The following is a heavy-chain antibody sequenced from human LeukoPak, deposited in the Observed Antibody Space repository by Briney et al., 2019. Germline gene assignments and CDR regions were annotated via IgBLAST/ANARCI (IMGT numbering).Heavy chain of an antibody. CDR1: GFTFSSYA. Sequence: PGGSLRLSCAASGFTFSSYAMHWVRQAPGKGLEWVAVISYDGSNKYYADSVKGRFTISRDNSKNTLYLQMNSLRAEDTAVYYCARDGLNWNEEHYYYMDVRGKGTTVTVSS. CDR3: ARDGLNWNEEHYYYMDV. V-gene: IGHV3-30*04. D-gene: IGHD1-1*01. J-gene: IGHJ6*03. CDR2: ISYDGSNK.